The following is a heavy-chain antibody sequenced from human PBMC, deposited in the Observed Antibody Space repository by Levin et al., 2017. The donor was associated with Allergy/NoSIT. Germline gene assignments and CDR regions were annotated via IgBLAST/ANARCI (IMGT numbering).Heavy chain of an antibody. CDR2: ISYDGANK. Sequence: PGGSLRLSCTASGFPFSGYAMHWVRQAPGKGLEWVTFISYDGANKYYADSVKGQFTISRDNSKDTLYLQMNSLRPEDTAVYYCARESEAAAGRGGFDYWGQGTPVTVSS. CDR1: GFPFSGYA. CDR3: ARESEAAAGRGGFDY. J-gene: IGHJ4*02. V-gene: IGHV3-30-3*01. D-gene: IGHD6-13*01.